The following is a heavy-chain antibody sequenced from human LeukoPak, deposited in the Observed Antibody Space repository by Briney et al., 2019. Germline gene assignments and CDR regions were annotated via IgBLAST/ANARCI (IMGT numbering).Heavy chain of an antibody. D-gene: IGHD3-22*01. Sequence: GGSLRLSCAASGFTFSSYSMNWVRPAPGKGLEWVSYISSSSSTIYYADSVKGRFTISRDNAKNSLYLQMNSLRAEDTAVYYCARDLGYDSSGYYHRVFGYWGQGTLVTVSS. CDR2: ISSSSSTI. V-gene: IGHV3-48*04. CDR3: ARDLGYDSSGYYHRVFGY. CDR1: GFTFSSYS. J-gene: IGHJ4*02.